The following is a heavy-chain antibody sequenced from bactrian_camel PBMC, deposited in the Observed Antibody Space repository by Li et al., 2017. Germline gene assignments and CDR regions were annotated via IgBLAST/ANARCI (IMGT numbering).Heavy chain of an antibody. CDR1: GSSPRW. Sequence: HVQLVESGGGLVQPGGSLRLSCAVSGSSPRWMGWFREAPGKEREGVAVIYMGGGSTYYADSVKGRFAISRDKAKNTAYLQMNSLKPEDSATYYCAAGQGVGWCLDVIRVGAEPDFDYWGHGTQVTVS. CDR3: AAGQGVGWCLDVIRVGAEPDFDY. CDR2: IYMGGGST. V-gene: IGHV3S1*01. D-gene: IGHD5*01. J-gene: IGHJ6*01.